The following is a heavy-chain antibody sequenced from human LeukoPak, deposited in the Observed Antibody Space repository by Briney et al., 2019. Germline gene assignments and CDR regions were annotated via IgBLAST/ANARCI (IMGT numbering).Heavy chain of an antibody. CDR1: GFTFGDYP. Sequence: GGSLRLSCAASGFTFGDYPMHWIRQTPGQGLEWVSLISPDGGRSFQADSVRGRFTISRDNSKNSLYLQMNSLRSEDTALYYCAKDMGRSGRNWASNWFDPWGQGTLVTVSS. CDR3: AKDMGRSGRNWASNWFDP. D-gene: IGHD1-26*01. V-gene: IGHV3-43*02. CDR2: ISPDGGRS. J-gene: IGHJ5*02.